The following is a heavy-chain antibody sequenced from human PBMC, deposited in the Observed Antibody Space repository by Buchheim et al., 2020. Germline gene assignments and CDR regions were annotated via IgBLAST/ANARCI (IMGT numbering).Heavy chain of an antibody. CDR1: GFTFSSYG. D-gene: IGHD6-19*01. J-gene: IGHJ4*02. Sequence: QVQLVESGGGVVQPGRSLRLSCAASGFTFSSYGMHWVRQAPGKGLEWVAVIWYDGSNKYYADSVKGRFTISRDNSKNTMYLQMNSLRAEDTAVYYCARETQVAGIQLSDFDYWGQGTL. V-gene: IGHV3-33*01. CDR2: IWYDGSNK. CDR3: ARETQVAGIQLSDFDY.